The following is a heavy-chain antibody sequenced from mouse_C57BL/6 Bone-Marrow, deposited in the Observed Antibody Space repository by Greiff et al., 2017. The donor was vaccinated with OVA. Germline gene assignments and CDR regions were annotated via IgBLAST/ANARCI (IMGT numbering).Heavy chain of an antibody. J-gene: IGHJ2*01. D-gene: IGHD1-1*01. Sequence: VQLKESGPVLVKPGASVKMSCKASGYTFTDYYMNWVKQSHGTSLEWIGVINPYNGGTSYNQKFKGKAKLTVDKSSRPAYMELNSLTSEDSAVYYGAKEGHYGRTFDYWGQGTTLTVSS. CDR3: AKEGHYGRTFDY. V-gene: IGHV1-19*01. CDR2: INPYNGGT. CDR1: GYTFTDYY.